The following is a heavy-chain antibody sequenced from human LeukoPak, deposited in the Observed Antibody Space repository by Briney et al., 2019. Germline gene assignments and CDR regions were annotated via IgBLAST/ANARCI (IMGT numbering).Heavy chain of an antibody. CDR2: ISGSGGST. CDR1: GFTFSSYA. D-gene: IGHD6-19*01. J-gene: IGHJ4*02. Sequence: PGGSLRLSCAASGFTFSSYAMSWVRQAPGKGLEWVSAISGSGGSTYYADSVKGRFTISRDNSKDTLYLQMNSLRAGDTAVYYCAKGGYSSGWRNYFDYWGQGTLVTVSS. CDR3: AKGGYSSGWRNYFDY. V-gene: IGHV3-23*01.